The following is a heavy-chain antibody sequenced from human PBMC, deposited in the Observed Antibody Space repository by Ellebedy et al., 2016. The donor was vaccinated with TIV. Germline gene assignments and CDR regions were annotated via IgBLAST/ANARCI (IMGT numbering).Heavy chain of an antibody. V-gene: IGHV4-61*08. CDR2: VYYTGIT. CDR1: GASVDSPGNY. J-gene: IGHJ5*01. Sequence: MPSETLSLTCAVSGASVDSPGNYWNWIRQPPGKGLEWLGSVYYTGITNYNPSLKRRVTISTDTSKNQFSLRMTSVTAADTAVYYWAREFFGNAFDSWGQGALVTVSS. D-gene: IGHD3-3*01. CDR3: AREFFGNAFDS.